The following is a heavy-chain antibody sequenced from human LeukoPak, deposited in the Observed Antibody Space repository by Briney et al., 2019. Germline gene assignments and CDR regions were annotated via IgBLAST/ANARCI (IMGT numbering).Heavy chain of an antibody. CDR2: INHSGST. D-gene: IGHD5-24*01. CDR1: GGSFSGYY. Sequence: SETRSLTCAVYGGSFSGYYWSWIRQPPGKGLEWIGEINHSGSTNYNPALKSRVTISVDTSKNQFSLKLSSVTAADTAVYYCARGGMYRRWLQFWFDPWGQGTLVTVSS. CDR3: ARGGMYRRWLQFWFDP. V-gene: IGHV4-34*01. J-gene: IGHJ5*02.